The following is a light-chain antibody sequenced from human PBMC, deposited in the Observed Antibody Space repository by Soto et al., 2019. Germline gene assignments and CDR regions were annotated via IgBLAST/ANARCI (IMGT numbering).Light chain of an antibody. CDR2: GAS. CDR3: QQYNSWPLT. J-gene: IGKJ4*01. CDR1: QSVTGNY. Sequence: EILFTQSPGTPSFSPGERATLPCGASQSVTGNYLAWYQQKPGQPPRLLIFGASTRATGIPDRFSGSGSGTEFTLTISSLQSEDFAVYYCQQYNSWPLTFGGGTKVDIK. V-gene: IGKV3-20*01.